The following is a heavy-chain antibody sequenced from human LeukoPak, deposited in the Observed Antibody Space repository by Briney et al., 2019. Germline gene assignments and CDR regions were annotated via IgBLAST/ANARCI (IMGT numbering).Heavy chain of an antibody. CDR1: GFTFSRYW. CDR2: IKSDGSST. V-gene: IGHV3-74*01. CDR3: ARDGYNSDFGDY. Sequence: GGSLRLSCAASGFTFSRYWMHWVRHAPGKGLVWVSRIKSDGSSTNYADSVKGRFTISRDNAKNALYLQMNSLRAEDTAVYYCARDGYNSDFGDYWGQGTLVTVSS. J-gene: IGHJ4*02. D-gene: IGHD5-24*01.